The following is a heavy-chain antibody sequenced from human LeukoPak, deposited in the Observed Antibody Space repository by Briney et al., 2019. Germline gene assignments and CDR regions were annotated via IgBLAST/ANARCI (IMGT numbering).Heavy chain of an antibody. CDR2: IYYSGST. CDR1: GGSISSSSYY. CDR3: ARECYDFWSGPPNWFDP. J-gene: IGHJ5*02. D-gene: IGHD3-3*01. Sequence: SETLSLTCTVSGGSISSSSYYWGWIRQPPGKGLEWIGSIYYSGSTYYNPSLKSRVTISVDTSKNQFSLKLSSVTAADTAVYYCARECYDFWSGPPNWFDPWGQGTLVTVSS. V-gene: IGHV4-39*07.